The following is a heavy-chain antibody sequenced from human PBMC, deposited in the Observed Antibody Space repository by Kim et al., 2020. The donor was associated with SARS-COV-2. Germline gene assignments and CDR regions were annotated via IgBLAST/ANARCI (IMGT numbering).Heavy chain of an antibody. CDR3: AAAVWNYYFDY. CDR1: GFTFSSYA. Sequence: GGSLRLSCAASGFTFSSYAMHWVRQAPGKGLEWVAVISYDGSNKYYADSVKGRFTISRDNSKNTLYLQMNSLRAEDTAVYYCAAAVWNYYFDYWGQGTLVTVSS. CDR2: ISYDGSNK. J-gene: IGHJ4*02. D-gene: IGHD6-13*01. V-gene: IGHV3-30-3*01.